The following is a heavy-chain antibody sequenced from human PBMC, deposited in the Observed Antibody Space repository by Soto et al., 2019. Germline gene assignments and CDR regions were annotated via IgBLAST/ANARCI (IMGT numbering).Heavy chain of an antibody. Sequence: PGGSLRLSCAASGFTFGNFEMHWVPQAPGKGLEWVSYINTAGSSKYYAESVKGRCTISRDNARNTLYLQMNSLRAEDTAVYYCAKDHERRGSGSYPYFDYWGQGTLVTVSS. CDR1: GFTFGNFE. J-gene: IGHJ4*02. CDR2: INTAGSSK. CDR3: AKDHERRGSGSYPYFDY. D-gene: IGHD3-10*01. V-gene: IGHV3-48*03.